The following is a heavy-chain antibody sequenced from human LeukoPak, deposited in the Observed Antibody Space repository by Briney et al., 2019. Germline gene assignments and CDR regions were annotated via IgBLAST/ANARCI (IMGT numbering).Heavy chain of an antibody. V-gene: IGHV4-39*07. CDR1: GGSISSSSYY. CDR2: IYYSGST. J-gene: IGHJ4*02. Sequence: PSETLSLTCTVSGGSISSSSYYWGWIRQPPGKGLEWIGSIYYSGSTYYNPSLKSRVTISVDTSKNQFSLKLSSVTAADTAVYYCARSRRGVTFDYWGQGTLVTVSS. CDR3: ARSRRGVTFDY. D-gene: IGHD4-23*01.